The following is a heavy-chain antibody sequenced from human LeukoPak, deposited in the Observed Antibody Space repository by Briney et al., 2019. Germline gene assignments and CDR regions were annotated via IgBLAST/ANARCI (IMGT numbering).Heavy chain of an antibody. CDR2: IKEDGTAK. V-gene: IGHV3-7*03. CDR1: GFTFSSSW. J-gene: IGHJ3*02. Sequence: GGSLRLSCAASGFTFSSSWMAWVRQAPGKGLEWVGNIKEDGTAKNYVVSVRGRFTISRDNAKNSLYLQMNSLRAEDTAVYYCAKEKTGDDAFDIWGQGTMVTVSS. CDR3: AKEKTGDDAFDI. D-gene: IGHD7-27*01.